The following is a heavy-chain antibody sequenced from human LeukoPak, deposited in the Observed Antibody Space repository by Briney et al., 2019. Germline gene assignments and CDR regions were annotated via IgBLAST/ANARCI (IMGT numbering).Heavy chain of an antibody. CDR2: IRYDGSNK. CDR3: AINPGDYDDFDY. V-gene: IGHV3-30*02. Sequence: GGSLRLSCAASGFTFSSYGMHWVRQAPGKGLEWVAFIRYDGSNKYYADSVKGRFTISRDNSNNMLYLQMNSLRADDTALYYCAINPGDYDDFDYWGQGTLVTVSS. D-gene: IGHD4-17*01. CDR1: GFTFSSYG. J-gene: IGHJ4*02.